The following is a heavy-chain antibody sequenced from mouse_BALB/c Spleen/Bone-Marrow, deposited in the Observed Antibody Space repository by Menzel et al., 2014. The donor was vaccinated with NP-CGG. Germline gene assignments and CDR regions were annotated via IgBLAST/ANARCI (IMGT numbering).Heavy chain of an antibody. D-gene: IGHD6-1*01. CDR3: ARTFQPRRAMDY. J-gene: IGHJ4*01. Sequence: LVESGPELVRPGASVKMSCKASDYTFTSYWMHWVKQRPGQGLEWIGMIDPSNSETRLNQKFKDKATLNVGKSSNTAYMHLSSLTSEDSAVYYCARTFQPRRAMDYWGQGSSVTVSS. CDR1: DYTFTSYW. V-gene: IGHV1-74*01. CDR2: IDPSNSET.